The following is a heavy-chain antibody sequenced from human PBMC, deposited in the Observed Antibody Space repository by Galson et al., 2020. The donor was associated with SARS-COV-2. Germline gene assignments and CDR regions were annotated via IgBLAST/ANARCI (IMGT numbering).Heavy chain of an antibody. CDR2: IHPNYNR. Sequence: GGSLRLSCAASGFTVSSSYISWVRQAPRKGLEWVSLIHPNYNRIYADSVKGRFTISSDNPRNTLFLQMNSLRAEDTAVDYCLKEGDTINQDYWGQGTLVTVSS. J-gene: IGHJ4*02. D-gene: IGHD2-21*01. V-gene: IGHV3-53*01. CDR1: GFTVSSSY. CDR3: LKEGDTINQDY.